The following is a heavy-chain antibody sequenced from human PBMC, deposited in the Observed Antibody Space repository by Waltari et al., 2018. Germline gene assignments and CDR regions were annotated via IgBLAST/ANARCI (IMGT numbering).Heavy chain of an antibody. CDR2: IYTSGST. CDR3: AGLYSSSRGWYFDL. J-gene: IGHJ2*01. D-gene: IGHD6-13*01. CDR1: GGSISSGSYY. V-gene: IGHV4-61*02. Sequence: QVQLQESGPGLVKPSQTLSLTCTVSGGSISSGSYYWSWIRPPAGKGLEWIGRIYTSGSTNYNPSLKSRVTISVDTSKNQFSLKLSSVTAADTAVYYCAGLYSSSRGWYFDLWGRGTLVTVSS.